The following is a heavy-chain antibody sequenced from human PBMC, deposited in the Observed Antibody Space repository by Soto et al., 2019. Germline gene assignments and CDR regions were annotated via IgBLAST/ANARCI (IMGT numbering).Heavy chain of an antibody. J-gene: IGHJ5*02. CDR1: GGSFSGYY. CDR2: INHSGST. CDR3: AGGYCTNGVCFNPYRFEP. D-gene: IGHD2-8*01. V-gene: IGHV4-34*01. Sequence: PSETLSLTCAVYGGSFSGYYWSWIRQPPGKGLEWIGEINHSGSTNYNPSLKSRVTISVDTSKNQFSLKLSSVTAADTAVYYCAGGYCTNGVCFNPYRFEPWGQGTLVIVSP.